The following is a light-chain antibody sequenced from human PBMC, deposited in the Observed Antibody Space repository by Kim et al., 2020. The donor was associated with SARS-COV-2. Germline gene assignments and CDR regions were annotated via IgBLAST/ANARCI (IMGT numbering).Light chain of an antibody. CDR3: QQYNSWPPVT. J-gene: IGKJ4*01. Sequence: PPEEAAPCCSSGRSAISNNLAWYQQKPGQPPRILIYGASTRATGVPARFSGGGSGTEFTLTISSLQPEDLAVYHCQQYNSWPPVTFGGGTKVDIK. CDR1: RSAISN. V-gene: IGKV3D-15*01. CDR2: GAS.